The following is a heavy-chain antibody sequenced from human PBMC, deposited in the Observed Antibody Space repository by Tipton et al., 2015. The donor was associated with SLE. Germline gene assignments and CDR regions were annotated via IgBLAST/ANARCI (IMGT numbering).Heavy chain of an antibody. CDR3: VRVGTPDYYMDV. V-gene: IGHV3-9*01. CDR2: IGWDSAYI. J-gene: IGHJ6*03. Sequence: SLRLSCAASGFSFDDYAMHWVRPAPGKGLEWVAGIGWDSAYIAYEDSVEGRFTISRDNAKKSLYLQMDSLRPDDTAFYYCVRVGTPDYYMDVWGKGTRVTVSS. D-gene: IGHD7-27*01. CDR1: GFSFDDYA.